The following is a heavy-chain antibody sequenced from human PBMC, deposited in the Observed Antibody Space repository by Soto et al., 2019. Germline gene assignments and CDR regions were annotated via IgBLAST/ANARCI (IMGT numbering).Heavy chain of an antibody. CDR3: ATDEPLWFGELSLGA. CDR2: FDPEDGET. Sequence: ASVKVSCKVSGYTLTELSMHWVRQAPGKGLEWMGGFDPEDGETIYAQKFQGRVTMTEDTSTDTAYMELSSLRSEDTAVYYCATDEPLWFGELSLGAWGQGTLVTVSS. CDR1: GYTLTELS. V-gene: IGHV1-24*01. J-gene: IGHJ5*02. D-gene: IGHD3-10*01.